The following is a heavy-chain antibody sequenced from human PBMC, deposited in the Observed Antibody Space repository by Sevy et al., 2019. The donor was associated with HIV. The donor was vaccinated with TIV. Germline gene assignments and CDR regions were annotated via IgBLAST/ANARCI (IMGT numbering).Heavy chain of an antibody. V-gene: IGHV3-48*02. CDR3: AREAFPPPSEFDY. CDR1: GFTFSSYS. CDR2: ISSSSSTI. J-gene: IGHJ4*02. Sequence: GGSLRLSCAASGFTFSSYSMNWVRQAPGKGLEWVSYISSSSSTIYYADSVKRRFTISRDNAKNSLYLQMNSLRDEDTAVYYCAREAFPPPSEFDYWGQGTLVTVSS.